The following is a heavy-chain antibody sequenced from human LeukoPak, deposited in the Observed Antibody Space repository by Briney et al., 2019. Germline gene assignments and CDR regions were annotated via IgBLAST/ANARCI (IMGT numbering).Heavy chain of an antibody. CDR2: FDPEDGET. Sequence: ASVKVSCKVSGYTLTELSMHWVRQAPGKGLEWMGGFDPEDGETIYAQKFQGRVTMPEDTSTDTAYMELSSLRSEDTAVYYCATFLVGSSWGFDYWGQGTLVTVSS. D-gene: IGHD6-6*01. CDR1: GYTLTELS. V-gene: IGHV1-24*01. J-gene: IGHJ4*02. CDR3: ATFLVGSSWGFDY.